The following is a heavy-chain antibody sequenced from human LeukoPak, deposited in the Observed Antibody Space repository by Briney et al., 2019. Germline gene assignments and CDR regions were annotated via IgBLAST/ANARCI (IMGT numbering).Heavy chain of an antibody. J-gene: IGHJ5*02. CDR1: GGSMSSYY. D-gene: IGHD6-6*01. V-gene: IGHV4-59*08. CDR2: IYNSGST. Sequence: SETLSLTCTVSGGSMSSYYWSWIRQPPGKGLEWIGYIYNSGSTNYNPSLKSRLTISVDTSKNQFSLKLSSVTAADTAVYYCARHEYTSSFWFDPWGQGTLVTVSS. CDR3: ARHEYTSSFWFDP.